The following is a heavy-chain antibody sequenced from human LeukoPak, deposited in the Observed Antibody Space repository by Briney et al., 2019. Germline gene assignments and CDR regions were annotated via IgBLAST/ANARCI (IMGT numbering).Heavy chain of an antibody. CDR3: ARDYRLTQIQY. V-gene: IGHV3-20*04. CDR1: GFTFDDYG. CDR2: INWNGGST. D-gene: IGHD1-26*01. J-gene: IGHJ1*01. Sequence: GTGGSLRLSCAASGFTFDDYGMSWVRQAPGKGLEWVSGINWNGGSTGYADSVKGRFTISRDNSKNTLYLQMNSLRAEDTAVYYCARDYRLTQIQYWGQGTLVTVSS.